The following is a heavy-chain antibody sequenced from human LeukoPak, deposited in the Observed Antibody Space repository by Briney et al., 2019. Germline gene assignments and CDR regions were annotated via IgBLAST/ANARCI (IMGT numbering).Heavy chain of an antibody. CDR2: INPNSGGT. CDR1: GYTFTGYY. Sequence: GASVKVSCKASGYTFTGYYMHWVRQAPGQGLEWMAWINPNSGGTNFAQKFQGRVTLTRDTSISTAYMELSRLRSDDTAVYYCASALNYYDSTSQEGNWGQGTLVTVSS. D-gene: IGHD3-22*01. J-gene: IGHJ4*02. CDR3: ASALNYYDSTSQEGN. V-gene: IGHV1-2*02.